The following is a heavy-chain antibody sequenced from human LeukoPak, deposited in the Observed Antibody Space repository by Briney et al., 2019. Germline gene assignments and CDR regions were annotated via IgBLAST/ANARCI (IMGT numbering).Heavy chain of an antibody. J-gene: IGHJ4*02. CDR2: ITGSGGST. D-gene: IGHD1-26*01. Sequence: GGSLRLSCAASGFIFSSFAMSWVRQAPGKGLEWVSGITGSGGSTYQADSVKGRCTISRDNSKNTLFLQMKSLRAEDTAVYYCAKDGSYFNFDYWGQGTLVIVSS. CDR1: GFIFSSFA. CDR3: AKDGSYFNFDY. V-gene: IGHV3-23*01.